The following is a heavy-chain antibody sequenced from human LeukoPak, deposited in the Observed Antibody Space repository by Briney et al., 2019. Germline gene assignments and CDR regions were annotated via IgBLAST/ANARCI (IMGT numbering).Heavy chain of an antibody. V-gene: IGHV3-33*06. J-gene: IGHJ4*02. D-gene: IGHD1-1*01. Sequence: GGSLRLSCAASGFTFSSYGMHWVRQAPGKGLEWVAVIWYDGSNKYYADSVEGRFTISRDNSKNTLYLQMNSLRAEDTAVYYCAKASGKYSYWGQGTLVTVSS. CDR2: IWYDGSNK. CDR1: GFTFSSYG. CDR3: AKASGKYSY.